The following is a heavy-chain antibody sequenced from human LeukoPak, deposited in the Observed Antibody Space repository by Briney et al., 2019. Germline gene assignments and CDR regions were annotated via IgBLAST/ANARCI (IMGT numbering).Heavy chain of an antibody. CDR1: GFSLGVYA. CDR2: IFGNGAGI. V-gene: IGHV3-23*01. Sequence: PGGSLRLSCTAPGFSLGVYAMNWVRQAPGKGLEWISSIFGNGAGINYADSVKGRFTIPRDNAQNTLYLQMNSLRAEDTAVYYCAKDRIPDGFYSIDAWGQGVLVTASS. CDR3: AKDRIPDGFYSIDA. J-gene: IGHJ5*02. D-gene: IGHD3-22*01.